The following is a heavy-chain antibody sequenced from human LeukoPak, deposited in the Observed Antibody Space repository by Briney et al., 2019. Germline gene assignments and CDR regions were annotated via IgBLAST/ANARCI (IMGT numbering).Heavy chain of an antibody. CDR1: GGSISSFY. CDR2: IYYSGTT. D-gene: IGHD2-15*01. V-gene: IGHV4-59*08. Sequence: SETLSLTCTVSGGSISSFYWIWIRQPPGKGLEWIGYIYYSGTTNYNPSLKSRVTISVDTPKNQFSLELNSVTAADTAVYYCARLLRSGNYYFDYWGQGTLVTVSS. J-gene: IGHJ4*02. CDR3: ARLLRSGNYYFDY.